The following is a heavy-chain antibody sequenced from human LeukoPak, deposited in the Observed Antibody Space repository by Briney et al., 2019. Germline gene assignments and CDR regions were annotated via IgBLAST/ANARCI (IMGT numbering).Heavy chain of an antibody. CDR3: ARDAGEVVVVPAAIPRVDYYYYYMDV. D-gene: IGHD2-2*02. V-gene: IGHV3-7*01. CDR2: IKQDGSEK. J-gene: IGHJ6*03. Sequence: GGSLRLSCAASGFTFSSYWMSWVRQAPGKGLEWVANIKQDGSEKYCVDSVKGRFTISRDNAKNSLYLQMNSLRAEDTAVYYCARDAGEVVVVPAAIPRVDYYYYYMDVWGKGTTVTVSS. CDR1: GFTFSSYW.